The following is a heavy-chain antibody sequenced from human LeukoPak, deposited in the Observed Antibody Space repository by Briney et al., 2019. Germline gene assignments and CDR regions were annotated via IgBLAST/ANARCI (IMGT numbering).Heavy chain of an antibody. CDR2: IYTSGST. CDR3: ARASRPPSTVTIYYYYYMDV. CDR1: DGSISSGSYY. V-gene: IGHV4-61*02. J-gene: IGHJ6*03. Sequence: PSETLSLTCTVSDGSISSGSYYWSWIRQPAGKGLEWIGRIYTSGSTNYNPSLKSRVTISVDTSKNQFSLKLSSVTAADTAVYYCARASRPPSTVTIYYYYYMDVWGKGTTVTVSS. D-gene: IGHD4-11*01.